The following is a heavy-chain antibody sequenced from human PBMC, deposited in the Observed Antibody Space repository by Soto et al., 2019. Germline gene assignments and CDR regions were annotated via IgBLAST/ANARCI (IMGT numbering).Heavy chain of an antibody. J-gene: IGHJ6*02. D-gene: IGHD6-6*01. CDR3: ARGYSSSFQDYYYGMDV. Sequence: ASVKVSCKASGYTFTSYGISWVRQAPGQGLEWMGWISAYNGNTNYAQKLQGRVTMTTDTSTSTAYMELRSLRSDDTAVYYCARGYSSSFQDYYYGMDVWGQGTTVTVSS. CDR1: GYTFTSYG. CDR2: ISAYNGNT. V-gene: IGHV1-18*01.